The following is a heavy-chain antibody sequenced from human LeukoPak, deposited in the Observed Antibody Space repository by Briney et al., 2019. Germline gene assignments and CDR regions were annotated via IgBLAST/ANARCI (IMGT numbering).Heavy chain of an antibody. CDR1: GYTFTSYY. J-gene: IGHJ4*02. D-gene: IGHD3-16*01. CDR2: INPSGGST. CDR3: AGDYGAYPTPPAY. V-gene: IGHV1-46*01. Sequence: ASVKVSCKASGYTFTSYYMHWVRQAPGQGLEWMGIINPSGGSTSYTEKFQGRVTMTRDTSTSTVYMELSSLRSEDTAVYSCAGDYGAYPTPPAYGAQEPLVTFS.